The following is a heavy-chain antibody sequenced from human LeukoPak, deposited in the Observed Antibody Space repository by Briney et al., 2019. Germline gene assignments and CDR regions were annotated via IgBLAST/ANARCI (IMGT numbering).Heavy chain of an antibody. CDR3: AKPPDTAMVTLDYYYYMDV. CDR1: GFTFSSYG. V-gene: IGHV3-30*02. Sequence: GGYLRLYCAASGFTFSSYGMHWVRQAPGKGLEWVAFIRYDGSNKYYADSVKGRFTISRDNSKNTLYLQMNSLRAEDTAVYYCAKPPDTAMVTLDYYYYMDVWGKGTTVTVSS. D-gene: IGHD5-18*01. CDR2: IRYDGSNK. J-gene: IGHJ6*03.